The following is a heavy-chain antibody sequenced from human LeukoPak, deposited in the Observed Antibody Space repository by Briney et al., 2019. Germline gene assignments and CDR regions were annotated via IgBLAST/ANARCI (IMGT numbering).Heavy chain of an antibody. D-gene: IGHD3-22*01. CDR3: ARDRPYYYDSSGYKDAFDI. V-gene: IGHV3-33*01. Sequence: GRSLRLSCAASGFTFSSYGMHWVRQAPGKGLEWVAVIWYDGSNKYYADSVKGRFTIPRDNSKNTLYLQMNSLRAEDTAVYYCARDRPYYYDSSGYKDAFDIWGQGAMVTVSS. CDR2: IWYDGSNK. CDR1: GFTFSSYG. J-gene: IGHJ3*02.